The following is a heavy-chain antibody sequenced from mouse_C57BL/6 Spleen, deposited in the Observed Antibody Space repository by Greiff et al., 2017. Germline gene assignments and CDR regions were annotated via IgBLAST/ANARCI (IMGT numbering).Heavy chain of an antibody. CDR2: ISYSGCP. CDR1: GYSITSDY. Sequence: DVKLQESGPGLAKPSQTLSLTCSVTGYSITSDYWNWIRTFPGNKLEYMGSISYSGCPYYNPSLKSLNSITRDTSKNQYYLQFNSVTTEDTATYYCARYRPYWYFDVWGTGTTVTVAS. V-gene: IGHV3-8*01. J-gene: IGHJ1*03. CDR3: ARYRPYWYFDV.